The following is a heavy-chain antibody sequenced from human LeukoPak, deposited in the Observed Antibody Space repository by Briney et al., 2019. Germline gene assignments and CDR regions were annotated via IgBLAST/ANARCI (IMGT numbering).Heavy chain of an antibody. CDR3: VSQYFDF. CDR2: IKTKSDGGTT. J-gene: IGHJ4*02. V-gene: IGHV3-15*01. Sequence: GGSLRLSCAASGFSFSNYGMHWVRQAPGKGLEWVARIKTKSDGGTTDYAAPVKGRFTISRDDSKNTVYLQMNGLKTEDTAVYYCVSQYFDFWGQGTLVTVSS. CDR1: GFSFSNYG.